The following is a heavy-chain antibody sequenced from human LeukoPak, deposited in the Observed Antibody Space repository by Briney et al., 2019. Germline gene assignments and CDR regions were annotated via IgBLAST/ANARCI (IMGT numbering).Heavy chain of an antibody. CDR1: GFTFDDYA. CDR3: AKDIGGYSYAADY. CDR2: ISWDGGST. D-gene: IGHD5-18*01. J-gene: IGHJ4*02. Sequence: GGSLRLSCAASGFTFDDYAMHWVRQAPGKGLEWVSLISWDGGSTYYADSVKGRFTISRDNNKNSLYLQMNSLRTEDTAFYYCAKDIGGYSYAADYWGQGTLVTVSS. V-gene: IGHV3-43D*04.